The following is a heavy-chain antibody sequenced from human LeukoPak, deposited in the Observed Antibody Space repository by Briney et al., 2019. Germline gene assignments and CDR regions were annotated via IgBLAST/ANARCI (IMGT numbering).Heavy chain of an antibody. CDR1: GFTFSSYA. D-gene: IGHD6-13*01. CDR3: ARERIAAKGWFDP. CDR2: ISGSGGST. J-gene: IGHJ5*02. V-gene: IGHV3-23*01. Sequence: LSGGSLRLSCAASGFTFSSYAMSWVRQAPGKGLEWVSAISGSGGSTYYADSVKGRFTISRDNSKNTLYLQMNSLRAEDTAVYYCARERIAAKGWFDPWGRGTLVTVSS.